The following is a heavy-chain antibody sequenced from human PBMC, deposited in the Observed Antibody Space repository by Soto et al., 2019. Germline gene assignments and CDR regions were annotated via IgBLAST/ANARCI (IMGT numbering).Heavy chain of an antibody. J-gene: IGHJ5*02. CDR3: ATDKGDVTFGP. Sequence: QVQLAQSGAEVKKPGASITVSCKASGYSFSTNGVSWVRQAPGQGLEWMGWISANTGDTLYAEKFEDRITLTADTPTTTAYMELRSLRPDDTATYFCATDKGDVTFGPWGQGTLITVSS. CDR2: ISANTGDT. CDR1: GYSFSTNG. V-gene: IGHV1-18*04.